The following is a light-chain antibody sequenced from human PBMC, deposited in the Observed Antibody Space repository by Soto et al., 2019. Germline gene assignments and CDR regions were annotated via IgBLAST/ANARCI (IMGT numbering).Light chain of an antibody. CDR3: QQYDTLPLS. CDR1: QSLTNTF. CDR2: GAS. J-gene: IGKJ4*01. V-gene: IGKV3-20*01. Sequence: EILLTQSPGTLSLSPGDRATLSCRASQSLTNTFLAWYQQIPGQTPRLLIYGASTRATGIPDRFSGSGSGTDFTLTISRLEPEDFAVYFCQQYDTLPLSFGGGTKVDIK.